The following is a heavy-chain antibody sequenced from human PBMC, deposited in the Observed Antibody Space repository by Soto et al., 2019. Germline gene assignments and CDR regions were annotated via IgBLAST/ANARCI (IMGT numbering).Heavy chain of an antibody. Sequence: GASVKVSCKASGYTFTSYGISWVRQAPGQGLEWMGWISAYNGNTNYAQKLQGRVTMTTDTSTSTAYMELRSLRSDDTAVYYCARDFPEIRTPGTTYNYWGQGTLVTVSS. J-gene: IGHJ4*02. CDR3: ARDFPEIRTPGTTYNY. CDR2: ISAYNGNT. CDR1: GYTFTSYG. D-gene: IGHD1-7*01. V-gene: IGHV1-18*01.